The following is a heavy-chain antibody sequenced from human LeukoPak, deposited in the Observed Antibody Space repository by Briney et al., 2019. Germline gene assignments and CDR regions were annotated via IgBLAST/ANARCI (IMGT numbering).Heavy chain of an antibody. V-gene: IGHV4-59*01. D-gene: IGHD1-26*01. CDR3: ARGSGRYPYHFDY. J-gene: IGHJ4*02. Sequence: TSETLSLTCTVSGGSISSYYWSWIRQPPGKGLEWIGYIYYSGSTNYDPSLKSRVTISVDTSKNQFSLKLNSMTAADTAVYYCARGSGRYPYHFDYWGQGTLVTVSS. CDR1: GGSISSYY. CDR2: IYYSGST.